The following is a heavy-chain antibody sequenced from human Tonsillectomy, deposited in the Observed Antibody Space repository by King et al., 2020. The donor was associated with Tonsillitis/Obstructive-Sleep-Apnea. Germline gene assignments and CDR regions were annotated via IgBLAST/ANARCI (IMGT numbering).Heavy chain of an antibody. CDR3: TRASGDYYDSSGYYYVAFDI. D-gene: IGHD3-22*01. CDR2: IRSKAYGGTT. CDR1: GFTFGDYA. Sequence: VQLVESGGGLVQPGRSLRLSCTTSGFTFGDYAMTWVRQAPGKGLEWVGFIRSKAYGGTTEYAASVKGRFTISRDDSKSIAYLQMTSLKTEDTAMYYCTRASGDYYDSSGYYYVAFDIWGQGTVVTVSS. V-gene: IGHV3-49*04. J-gene: IGHJ3*02.